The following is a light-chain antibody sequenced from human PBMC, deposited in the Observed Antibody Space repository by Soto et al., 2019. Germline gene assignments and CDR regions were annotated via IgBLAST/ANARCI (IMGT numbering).Light chain of an antibody. V-gene: IGKV1-6*01. CDR2: GAS. CDR3: LHDQNYPWT. J-gene: IGKJ1*01. Sequence: AIQVTEPPSSLSASVVDRVTITCRATQVIRNDLGWYQQKPGKAPKLLIYGASNLQSGVPSRFSGSGSGTDFTLTITSLQPEDFATYYCLHDQNYPWTFGQGTKVDIK. CDR1: QVIRND.